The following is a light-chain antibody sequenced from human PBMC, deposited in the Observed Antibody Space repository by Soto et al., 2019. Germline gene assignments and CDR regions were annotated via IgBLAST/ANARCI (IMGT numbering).Light chain of an antibody. CDR2: EVS. Sequence: QSALTQPASVSGSPGQSITISCTGTSSDVGAYNYVSWYQHYPGKAPKLMIYEVSNRPSGVSNRSSGSKSGNTASLTISGLQAEDEADYYCSSYTITGSVIFGGGTQLTVL. J-gene: IGLJ2*01. CDR3: SSYTITGSVI. CDR1: SSDVGAYNY. V-gene: IGLV2-14*01.